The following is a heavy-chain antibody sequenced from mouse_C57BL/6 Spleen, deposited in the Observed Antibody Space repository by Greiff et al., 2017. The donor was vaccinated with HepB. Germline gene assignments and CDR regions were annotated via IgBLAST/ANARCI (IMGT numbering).Heavy chain of an antibody. J-gene: IGHJ1*03. V-gene: IGHV1-52*01. CDR1: GYTFTSYW. CDR2: IDPSDSET. CDR3: ARAISYGSSYWYFDV. D-gene: IGHD1-1*01. Sequence: QVQLQQSGAELVRPGSSVKLSCKASGYTFTSYWMHWVKQRPIQGLEWIGNIDPSDSETHYNQKFKDKATLTVDKSSSTAYMQLSSLTSEDSAVYYCARAISYGSSYWYFDVWGTGTTVTVSS.